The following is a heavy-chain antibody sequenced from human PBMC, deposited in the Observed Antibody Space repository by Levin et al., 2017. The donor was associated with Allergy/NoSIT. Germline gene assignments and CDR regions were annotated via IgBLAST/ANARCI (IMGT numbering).Heavy chain of an antibody. J-gene: IGHJ3*02. V-gene: IGHV3-23*01. CDR2: ISDGNT. Sequence: GESLKISCAASGFTFSKYAMTWVRQAPEKGLEWVSSISDGNTYYAESVKGRFTISRDNSKNTLYLQMDSLRADDTAVYSCAKDAVTGNSRWDAFDSWGQGTVVTVSS. D-gene: IGHD4-23*01. CDR1: GFTFSKYA. CDR3: AKDAVTGNSRWDAFDS.